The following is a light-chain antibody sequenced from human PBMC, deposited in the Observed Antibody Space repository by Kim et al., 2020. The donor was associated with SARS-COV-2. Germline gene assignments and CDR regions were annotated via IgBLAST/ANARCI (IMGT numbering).Light chain of an antibody. V-gene: IGLV3-1*01. J-gene: IGLJ2*01. CDR1: KLGDKY. Sequence: VPPAQTASITCSGNKLGDKYPCWYQQKPGQPPVLVIYQDSKRPSGIPERFSGSNSGNTATLPISGTQAMDEADYYCQAWDSSIHVVFGGGTQLTVL. CDR2: QDS. CDR3: QAWDSSIHVV.